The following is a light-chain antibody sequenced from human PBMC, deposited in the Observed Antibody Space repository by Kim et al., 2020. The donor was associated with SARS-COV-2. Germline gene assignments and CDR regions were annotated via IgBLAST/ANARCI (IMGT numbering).Light chain of an antibody. CDR3: SSYTL. V-gene: IGLV2-14*03. J-gene: IGLJ3*02. CDR1: SSDVGGYNY. Sequence: QSALTQPASVSGSPGQSITISCTGTSSDVGGYNYVSWYQQHPGKAPKLMIYDVSNRPSGVSNRFSGSKSGNTASLTISGLQAEDEADYYCSSYTLFG. CDR2: DVS.